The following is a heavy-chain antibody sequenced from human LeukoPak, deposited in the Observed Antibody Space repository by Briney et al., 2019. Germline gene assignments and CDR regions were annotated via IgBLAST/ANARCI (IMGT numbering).Heavy chain of an antibody. CDR1: GFTVSSNY. CDR2: LYSDGTT. Sequence: GGSLRLSCAASGFTVSSNYMSWVRQAPGRGLECVSALYSDGTTNYAGSVEGRFTISRDNSKNTLYLQMNSLRAEDTAVYYCAGGAAKGDFAYWGREPWSSSPQ. D-gene: IGHD2-15*01. V-gene: IGHV3-66*01. CDR3: AGGAAKGDFAY. J-gene: IGHJ4*02.